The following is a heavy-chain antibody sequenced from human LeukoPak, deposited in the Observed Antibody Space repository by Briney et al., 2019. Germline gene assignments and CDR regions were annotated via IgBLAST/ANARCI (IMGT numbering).Heavy chain of an antibody. Sequence: ASVKVSCKASGYTFTSYAMHWVRQAPGQRLEWMGWINAGNGNTKYSQKFQGRVTIIRDTSASTAYMELSSLRSEDTAVYYCARDILTGPPSAFDIWGQGTMVTVSS. J-gene: IGHJ3*02. V-gene: IGHV1-3*01. CDR3: ARDILTGPPSAFDI. CDR2: INAGNGNT. CDR1: GYTFTSYA. D-gene: IGHD3-9*01.